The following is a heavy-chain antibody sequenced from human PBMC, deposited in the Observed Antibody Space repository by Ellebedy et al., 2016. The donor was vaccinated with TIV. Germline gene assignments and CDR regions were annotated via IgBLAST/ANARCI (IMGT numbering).Heavy chain of an antibody. CDR2: IKQDGSEK. D-gene: IGHD3-10*01. CDR3: ARADVLLWFGESLYGMDV. CDR1: GFTFSSYW. J-gene: IGHJ6*02. Sequence: GESLKISXAASGFTFSSYWMSWVRQAPGKGLEWVANIKQDGSEKYYVDSVKGRFTISRDNAKNSLYLQMNSLRAEDTAVYYCARADVLLWFGESLYGMDVWGQGTTVTVSS. V-gene: IGHV3-7*04.